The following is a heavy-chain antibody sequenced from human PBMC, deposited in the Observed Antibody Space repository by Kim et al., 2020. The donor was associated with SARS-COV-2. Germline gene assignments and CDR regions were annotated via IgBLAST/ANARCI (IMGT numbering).Heavy chain of an antibody. CDR1: GGSFSGYY. CDR3: ARGGKTGTTGWAFRGWGNWFDP. J-gene: IGHJ5*02. Sequence: SETLSLTCAVYGGSFSGYYWSWIRQPPGKGLEWIGEINHSGSTNYNPSLKSRVTISVDTSKNQFSLKLSSVTAADTAVYYCARGGKTGTTGWAFRGWGNWFDPWGQGTLVTVSS. V-gene: IGHV4-34*01. CDR2: INHSGST. D-gene: IGHD1-1*01.